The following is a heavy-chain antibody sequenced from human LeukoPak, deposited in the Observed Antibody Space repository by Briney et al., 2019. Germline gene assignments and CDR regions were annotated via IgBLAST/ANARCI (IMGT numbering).Heavy chain of an antibody. CDR3: TRDHYNSFDY. CDR1: GFTFGDYA. D-gene: IGHD5-24*01. Sequence: GGSLRLSCAVSGFTFGDYAMSWVRQAPGKGLEWLGFIRSNTYGGTTEYAASVKGRFTVSRDDSKSIAYLQMNSLKTEDTAVYYCTRDHYNSFDYWGQGTLVSVSS. CDR2: IRSNTYGGTT. V-gene: IGHV3-49*04. J-gene: IGHJ4*02.